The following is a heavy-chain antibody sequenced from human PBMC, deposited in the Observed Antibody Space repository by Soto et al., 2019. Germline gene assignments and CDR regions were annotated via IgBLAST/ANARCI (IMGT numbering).Heavy chain of an antibody. D-gene: IGHD2-21*02. J-gene: IGHJ3*02. CDR1: GFTFSNYA. V-gene: IGHV3-23*01. Sequence: EVQLLESGGGLVQPGGSLRLSCAASGFTFSNYAMTWVRQAPGKGLEWVSTISGGGDGTFYADSVKGRFTISRDNSRNTVYLLMNSLRAEDTAVYYCAKKGLGSLTTYCNSGDCHYAFDIWGQGTMVTVSS. CDR3: AKKGLGSLTTYCNSGDCHYAFDI. CDR2: ISGGGDGT.